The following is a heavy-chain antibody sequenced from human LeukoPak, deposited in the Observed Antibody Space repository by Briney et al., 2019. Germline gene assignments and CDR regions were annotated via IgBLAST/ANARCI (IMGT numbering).Heavy chain of an antibody. CDR2: ISGGVGST. V-gene: IGHV3-23*01. CDR3: AKRYYGSGNYDPLFEY. Sequence: PGGFLRLSCSASGFTFSTYAMGWARQAPGKGLEWVSGISGGVGSTYYADSVKGRFTISRDNSKNTLYLQMNSLRAEDTAVYYCAKRYYGSGNYDPLFEYWGQGTLVTVSS. D-gene: IGHD3-10*01. J-gene: IGHJ4*02. CDR1: GFTFSTYA.